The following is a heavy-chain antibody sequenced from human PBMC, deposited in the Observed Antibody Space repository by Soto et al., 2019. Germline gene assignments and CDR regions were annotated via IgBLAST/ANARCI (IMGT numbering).Heavy chain of an antibody. CDR3: AIPTYYYDSSGATAEYFQH. CDR2: INPSGGST. CDR1: GYTFTSYY. D-gene: IGHD3-22*01. J-gene: IGHJ1*01. Sequence: GASVKVSCKASGYTFTSYYMHWVRQAPGQGLEWMGIINPSGGSTSYAQKFQGRVTMTRDTSTSTVYMELSSLRSEDTAVYYCAIPTYYYDSSGATAEYFQHWGQGTLVTVSS. V-gene: IGHV1-46*01.